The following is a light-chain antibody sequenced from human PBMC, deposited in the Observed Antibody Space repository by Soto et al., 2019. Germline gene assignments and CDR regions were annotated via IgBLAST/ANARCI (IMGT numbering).Light chain of an antibody. CDR1: NSNIGTNS. J-gene: IGLJ3*02. Sequence: VVTQPPSASGTPGQRVTISCSGSNSNIGTNSMNWYQQLPGTAPKLLIHSNNQRPSGVPDRFSGSKSGTSASLAISGLQSEDEADYYCAAWDGSLNGWVFGGGTKLTVL. V-gene: IGLV1-44*01. CDR3: AAWDGSLNGWV. CDR2: SNN.